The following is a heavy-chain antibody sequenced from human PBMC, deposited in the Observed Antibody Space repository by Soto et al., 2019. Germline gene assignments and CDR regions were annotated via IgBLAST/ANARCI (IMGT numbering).Heavy chain of an antibody. Sequence: SETVSLTCTVSDGSISTYFCNWIRQPAGKGLEWIGRIDNSGNTNYNPSLKSRVTMSADTSRNQFSLKLNSVTAADTAVYYCARGGQDFWSGPFGYWGQGALVTVS. CDR1: DGSISTYF. V-gene: IGHV4-4*07. D-gene: IGHD3-3*01. J-gene: IGHJ4*02. CDR3: ARGGQDFWSGPFGY. CDR2: IDNSGNT.